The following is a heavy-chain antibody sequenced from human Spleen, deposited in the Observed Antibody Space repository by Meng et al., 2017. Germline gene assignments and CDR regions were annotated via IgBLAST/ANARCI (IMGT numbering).Heavy chain of an antibody. CDR3: AKDEATSSGWYY. J-gene: IGHJ4*02. Sequence: GGSLRLSCAASGFTVGSNSMNWVRQAPGKGLEWVSFLYSGGQTYYADSVKGRFTISRDISKNTLYLQMNNLRAEDTAVYYCAKDEATSSGWYYWGQGTLVTVSS. V-gene: IGHV3-53*05. CDR1: GFTVGSNS. CDR2: LYSGGQT. D-gene: IGHD6-19*01.